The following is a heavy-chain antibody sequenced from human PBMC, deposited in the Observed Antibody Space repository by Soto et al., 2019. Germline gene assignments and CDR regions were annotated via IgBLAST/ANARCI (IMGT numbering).Heavy chain of an antibody. J-gene: IGHJ4*02. CDR1: GFTFSSYA. Sequence: EVQLLESGGGLVQPGGSLRLSCAASGFTFSSYAMSWVRQAPGRGLEWVAAISGVGGSTDYADSGKRRCTVSRATSKNTLYLEMNSVRAEDTAVYYCAKAEEAAIYESRGNVDYWGQGTLVTVSP. D-gene: IGHD3-22*01. V-gene: IGHV3-23*01. CDR3: AKAEEAAIYESRGNVDY. CDR2: ISGVGGST.